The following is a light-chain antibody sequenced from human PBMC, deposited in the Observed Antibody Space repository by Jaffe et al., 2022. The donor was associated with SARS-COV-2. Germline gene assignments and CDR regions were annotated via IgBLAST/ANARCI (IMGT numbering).Light chain of an antibody. CDR2: DNN. CDR1: SSNVGNNY. Sequence: QSVLTQPPSVSAAPGQKVTISCSGSSSNVGNNYVSWYQQLPGTAPKLLIYDNNKRPSGIPDRFSGSKSGTSATLGITGLQTGDEADYYCGTWDSSLGVYVVFGGGTKLTV. J-gene: IGLJ2*01. V-gene: IGLV1-51*01. CDR3: GTWDSSLGVYVV.